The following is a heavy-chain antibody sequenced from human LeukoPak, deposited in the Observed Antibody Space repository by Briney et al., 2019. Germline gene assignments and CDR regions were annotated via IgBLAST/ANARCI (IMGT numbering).Heavy chain of an antibody. D-gene: IGHD2-8*01. V-gene: IGHV3-11*06. CDR2: ISSSSSYT. CDR3: ARAYCTNGVCSRTFDY. J-gene: IGHJ4*02. Sequence: GRSLRLSCAASGFTFSDYYMSWIRQAPGKGLEWVSYISSSSSYTNYADSVKGRFTISRDNAKNSLYLQMNSLRAEDTAVYYCARAYCTNGVCSRTFDYWGQGTLVTVSS. CDR1: GFTFSDYY.